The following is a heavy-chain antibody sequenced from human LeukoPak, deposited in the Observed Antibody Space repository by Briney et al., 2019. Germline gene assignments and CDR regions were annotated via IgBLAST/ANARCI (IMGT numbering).Heavy chain of an antibody. J-gene: IGHJ4*02. CDR1: GVSISTYS. Sequence: SETLSLTCSVSGVSISTYSWSWIRQPPGKGLEWIASVQYTGSTTYNPSLRSRLTISADTSKSQFSLKLSSVTTADTAVYYCARVERNWSGYYAKVYYFDYWGQGTLVTVSS. D-gene: IGHD3-3*01. CDR2: VQYTGST. CDR3: ARVERNWSGYYAKVYYFDY. V-gene: IGHV4-59*01.